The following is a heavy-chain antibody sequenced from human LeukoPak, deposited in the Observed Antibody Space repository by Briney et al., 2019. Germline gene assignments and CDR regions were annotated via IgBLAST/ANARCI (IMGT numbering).Heavy chain of an antibody. D-gene: IGHD3-22*01. V-gene: IGHV4-59*12. CDR3: ARALIYYYDSKDCGMDV. J-gene: IGHJ6*02. CDR2: IYYSGST. CDR1: GGSISSYY. Sequence: PSETLSLTCTVSGGSISSYYWSWLRQPPGKGLEWIGYIYYSGSTNYNPSLKSRVTISVDTSKNQFSLKLSSVTAADTAVYYCARALIYYYDSKDCGMDVWGQGTTVTVSS.